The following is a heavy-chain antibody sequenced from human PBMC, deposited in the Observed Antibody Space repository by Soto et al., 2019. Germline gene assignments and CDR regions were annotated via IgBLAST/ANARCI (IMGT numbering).Heavy chain of an antibody. D-gene: IGHD3-3*01. Sequence: QVQLVQSGAEVTKPGASVKVSCKASGYIFDIYGISWVRQAPGQGLEWLGWVSAYSGSTQIAQKFQGRITMTTDTATTTAYMELRSLTSDDTAVYYCARDAGRAYHDFWIGVDYWGQGTLVTVSS. CDR2: VSAYSGST. J-gene: IGHJ4*02. CDR3: ARDAGRAYHDFWIGVDY. V-gene: IGHV1-18*01. CDR1: GYIFDIYG.